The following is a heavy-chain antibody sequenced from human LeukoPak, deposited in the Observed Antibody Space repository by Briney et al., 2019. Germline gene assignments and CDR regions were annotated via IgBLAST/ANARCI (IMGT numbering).Heavy chain of an antibody. J-gene: IGHJ4*02. D-gene: IGHD6-13*01. CDR1: GGSFSGGIYY. Sequence: SETLSLTCSVSGGSFSGGIYYWGWIRQPPGKGLEWIGNINYRGNTVYNPSLESRVSMSVDTSRSQFSLRLGSVTAADTSVYYCARRRAAAGPFDYWGQGTRVTVSS. V-gene: IGHV4-39*01. CDR2: INYRGNT. CDR3: ARRRAAAGPFDY.